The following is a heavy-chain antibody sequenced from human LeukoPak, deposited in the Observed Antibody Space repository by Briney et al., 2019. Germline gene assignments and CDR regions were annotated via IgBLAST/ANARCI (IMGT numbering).Heavy chain of an antibody. CDR1: GGSISSSSYY. CDR3: ARDPRSGSYYGDYFDY. Sequence: SETLSLTCTVSGGSISSSSYYWGWSRQPPGKGLERIGSIYYSGSTYYNPSLKSRVTISVDTSKNQFSLKLSSVTAADTAVYYCARDPRSGSYYGDYFDYWGQGTLVTVSS. V-gene: IGHV4-39*07. J-gene: IGHJ4*02. D-gene: IGHD1-26*01. CDR2: IYYSGST.